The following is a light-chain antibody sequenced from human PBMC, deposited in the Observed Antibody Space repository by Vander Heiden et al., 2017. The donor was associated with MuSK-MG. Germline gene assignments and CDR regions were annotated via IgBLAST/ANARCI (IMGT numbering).Light chain of an antibody. V-gene: IGKV6-21*01. J-gene: IGKJ1*01. CDR1: LTIGRY. Sequence: EILLTQSPAFPSVTPKKKVTITCRASLTIGRYLHWYQQKPHKAPKLLISYASQSFSGVPSRFRGSGSGTDFTLTIYSLEPEDAATYYCHQSSGLPWTFGLGTKVELK. CDR2: YAS. CDR3: HQSSGLPWT.